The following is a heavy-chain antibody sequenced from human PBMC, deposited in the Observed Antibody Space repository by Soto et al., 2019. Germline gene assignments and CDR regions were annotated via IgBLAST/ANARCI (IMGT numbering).Heavy chain of an antibody. CDR3: ARDPMGRYYGSGSYYFDY. D-gene: IGHD3-10*01. J-gene: IGHJ4*02. Sequence: QVQLVESGGGVVQPGRSLRLSCAASGFTFSSYAMHWVRQAPGKGLEWVAVISYDGSNKYYADSVKGRFTISRDNSKNTQYLQRNSLRAEDTAVYYCARDPMGRYYGSGSYYFDYWGQGTLVTVSS. CDR1: GFTFSSYA. CDR2: ISYDGSNK. V-gene: IGHV3-30-3*01.